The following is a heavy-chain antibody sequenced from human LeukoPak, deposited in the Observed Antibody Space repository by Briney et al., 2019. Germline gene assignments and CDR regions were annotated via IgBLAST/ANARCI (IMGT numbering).Heavy chain of an antibody. D-gene: IGHD2-2*01. Sequence: GRSLRLSCAASGFTLGSYSMQWARQAPGKGLEWVAFISYDGSNESFGDSVKGRFTISRDNSNNTLYLQMKSLRAEDTGVYYCARGNREDVYWAVPAVEFDYWGQGTLVTVPS. J-gene: IGHJ4*02. CDR1: GFTLGSYS. CDR3: ARGNREDVYWAVPAVEFDY. CDR2: ISYDGSNE. V-gene: IGHV3-33*05.